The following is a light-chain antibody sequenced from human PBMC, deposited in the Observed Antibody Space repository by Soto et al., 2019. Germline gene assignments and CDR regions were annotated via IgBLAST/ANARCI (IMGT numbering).Light chain of an antibody. CDR1: SSTVGGFSV. Sequence: QSVLTQPASVSGSPGQSITISCTGTSSTVGGFSVVSWYQQHPGKAPKVIIYEGIKRPSGVSNRFSGSNSGSTASLTISGPQAEDEADYYCCSYVGATTYVFGTGTKVTVL. J-gene: IGLJ1*01. V-gene: IGLV2-23*01. CDR2: EGI. CDR3: CSYVGATTYV.